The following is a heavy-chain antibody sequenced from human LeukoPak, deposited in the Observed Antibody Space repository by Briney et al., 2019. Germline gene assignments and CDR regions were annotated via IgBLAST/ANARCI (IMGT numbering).Heavy chain of an antibody. Sequence: SQTLSLTCTVSGGSISRGGYYWSWIRQHPGKGLEWIGYIYYSGSTYYTPSLKSRVTISVDTSKNQFSLKLSSVTAADTAVYYCARAQDYYDSSGYYSPFDYWGQGTLVTVSS. J-gene: IGHJ4*02. CDR3: ARAQDYYDSSGYYSPFDY. D-gene: IGHD3-22*01. V-gene: IGHV4-31*03. CDR2: IYYSGST. CDR1: GGSISRGGYY.